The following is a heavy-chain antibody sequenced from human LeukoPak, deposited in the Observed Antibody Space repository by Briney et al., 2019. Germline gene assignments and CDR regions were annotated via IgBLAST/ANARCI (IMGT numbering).Heavy chain of an antibody. D-gene: IGHD5-24*01. J-gene: IGHJ6*02. CDR1: GGSVXSGSYY. V-gene: IGHV4-61*01. CDR3: ARDLGGDGYNYYYYYGMDV. CDR2: IYYSGST. Sequence: SETLSLTCTVSGGSVXSGSYYWSWIRQPPGKGLXGXGYIYYSGSTNYNPSLKSRVTISVDTSKNQFSLKLSSVTAADTAVYYCARDLGGDGYNYYYYYGMDVWGQGTTVTVSS.